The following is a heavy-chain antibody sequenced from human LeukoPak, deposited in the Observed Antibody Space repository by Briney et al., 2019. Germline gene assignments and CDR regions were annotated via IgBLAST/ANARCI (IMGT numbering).Heavy chain of an antibody. D-gene: IGHD7-27*01. CDR1: GYTFTSYD. CDR2: MNPNSGNT. J-gene: IGHJ3*02. Sequence: ASVKVSCKASGYTFTSYDINWVRQATGQGLEWTGWMNPNSGNTGYAQKFQGRVTITRNTSISTAYMELSSLRSEDTAVYYCARVSGLDAFDIWGQGTMVTVSS. CDR3: ARVSGLDAFDI. V-gene: IGHV1-8*03.